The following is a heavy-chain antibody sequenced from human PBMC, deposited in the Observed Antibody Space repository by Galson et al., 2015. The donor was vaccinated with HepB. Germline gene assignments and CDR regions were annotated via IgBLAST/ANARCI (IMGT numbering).Heavy chain of an antibody. V-gene: IGHV3-23*01. CDR1: GFTFSSYA. CDR2: ISGSGGST. J-gene: IGHJ2*01. Sequence: SLRLSCAASGFTFSSYAMRWVRQAPGKGLEWVSSISGSGGSTYYADSVKGRFTISRDNAKSSLYLQMNSLRAEDTAVYYCARDSGSGWSYWYFDLWGRGTLVTVSS. CDR3: ARDSGSGWSYWYFDL. D-gene: IGHD6-19*01.